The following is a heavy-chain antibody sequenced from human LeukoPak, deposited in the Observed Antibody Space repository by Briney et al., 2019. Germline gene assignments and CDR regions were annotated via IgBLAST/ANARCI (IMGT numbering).Heavy chain of an antibody. Sequence: SVKVSCKASGFTFTSSAMQWVRQARGQRLEWIGWIVVGSGNTNYAQKFQERVTITRDMSTSTAYMELSSLRSEDTAVYYCARGGSTAMVTPYYYYGMDVWGQGTTVTVSS. CDR3: ARGGSTAMVTPYYYYGMDV. J-gene: IGHJ6*02. D-gene: IGHD5-18*01. V-gene: IGHV1-58*02. CDR1: GFTFTSSA. CDR2: IVVGSGNT.